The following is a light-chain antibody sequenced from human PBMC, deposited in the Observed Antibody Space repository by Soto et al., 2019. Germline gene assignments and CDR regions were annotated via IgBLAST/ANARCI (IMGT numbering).Light chain of an antibody. CDR3: RSYTSSNTVV. CDR1: SRDVGGY. J-gene: IGLJ2*01. CDR2: EVS. V-gene: IGLV2-14*01. Sequence: QSALTQPASVSGSPGQSITISCNGTSRDVGGYVSWYQQHPGKAPKLMIYEVSNRPSGVSNRFSGSKSGNTASLTISGLQAEDEADYYCRSYTSSNTVVFGGGTKLTVL.